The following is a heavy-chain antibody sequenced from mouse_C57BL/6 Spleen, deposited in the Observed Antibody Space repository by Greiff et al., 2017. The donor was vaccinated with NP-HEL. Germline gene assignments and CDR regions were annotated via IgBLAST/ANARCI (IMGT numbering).Heavy chain of an antibody. CDR2: IWWDDDK. CDR3: ARIPLYYGNYSYAMDY. D-gene: IGHD2-1*01. CDR1: GFSLSTFGMG. V-gene: IGHV8-8*01. J-gene: IGHJ4*01. Sequence: QVTLKESGPGILQPSQTLSLTCSFSGFSLSTFGMGVGWIRQPSGKGLEWLAHIWWDDDKYYNPALKRRLTISKDTSKNQGFLKIANVDTADTATYYCARIPLYYGNYSYAMDYWGQGTSVTVSS.